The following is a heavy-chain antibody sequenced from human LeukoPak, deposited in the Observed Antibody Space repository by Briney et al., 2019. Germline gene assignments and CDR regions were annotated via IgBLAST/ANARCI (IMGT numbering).Heavy chain of an antibody. Sequence: GGSLRLSCAASGFTFSSYGMSWVRQAPGKGLEWVSAISGSGGSTYYADSVKGRFTISRDNSKNTLYLQMNSLRAEDTAVYYCAKRGNVRILGIDYWGQGTLVTVSS. CDR1: GFTFSSYG. V-gene: IGHV3-23*01. J-gene: IGHJ4*02. D-gene: IGHD3-10*01. CDR3: AKRGNVRILGIDY. CDR2: ISGSGGST.